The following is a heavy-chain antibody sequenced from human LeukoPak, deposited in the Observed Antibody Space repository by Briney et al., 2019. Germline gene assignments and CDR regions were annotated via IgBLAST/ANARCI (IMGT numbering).Heavy chain of an antibody. Sequence: SETLSLTCTVSGGSISSSGFYWGWIRQPPGKGLEWIGSLYYSGSTLYNPSLKSRVTISVDTSKNQFSLKLSSVTAADTAVYYCATLGYSSGWYRYYWGQGTLVTVSS. J-gene: IGHJ4*02. V-gene: IGHV4-39*07. CDR2: LYYSGST. CDR1: GGSISSSGFY. CDR3: ATLGYSSGWYRYY. D-gene: IGHD6-19*01.